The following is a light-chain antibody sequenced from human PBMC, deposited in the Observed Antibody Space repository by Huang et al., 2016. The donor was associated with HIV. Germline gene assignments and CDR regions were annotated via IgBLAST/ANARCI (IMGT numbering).Light chain of an antibody. J-gene: IGKJ1*01. CDR1: QVIGHS. Sequence: DIQMTQSPYSLSAFVGDTVTITCRASQVIGHSLAWYQQKPGRPPKRLIYVASTLQSGVPSRFSGSGSGTDFTLTISNLQTEDVATYYCQKYDSAPRTFGQGTRV. CDR2: VAS. CDR3: QKYDSAPRT. V-gene: IGKV1-27*01.